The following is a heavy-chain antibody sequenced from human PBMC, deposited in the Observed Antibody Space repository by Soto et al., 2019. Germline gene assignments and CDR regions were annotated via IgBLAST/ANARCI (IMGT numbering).Heavy chain of an antibody. V-gene: IGHV3-33*01. CDR3: ARAAQQLDFDY. D-gene: IGHD6-13*01. CDR1: GFTFSSYG. J-gene: IGHJ4*02. Sequence: QVQLVESGGGVVQPGRSLRLSCAASGFTFSSYGMHWVRQAPGKGLEWVAVIWYDGSNKYYADSVKGRFTISRDNSKNTLYLPMNSLRAEDTAVYYCARAAQQLDFDYWGQGTLVTVSS. CDR2: IWYDGSNK.